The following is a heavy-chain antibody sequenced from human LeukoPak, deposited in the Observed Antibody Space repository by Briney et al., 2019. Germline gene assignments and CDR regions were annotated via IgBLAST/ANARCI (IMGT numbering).Heavy chain of an antibody. D-gene: IGHD2-15*01. Sequence: SETLSLTCTVSGGSISSYYWSWIRQPPGKGLEWIGYIYYSGSTNYNPSLKSRVTISVDTSKNQFSLKLSSVTAADTAVYYCASRRGGSMYSWFDPWGQGTLVTVSS. J-gene: IGHJ5*02. CDR2: IYYSGST. V-gene: IGHV4-59*01. CDR1: GGSISSYY. CDR3: ASRRGGSMYSWFDP.